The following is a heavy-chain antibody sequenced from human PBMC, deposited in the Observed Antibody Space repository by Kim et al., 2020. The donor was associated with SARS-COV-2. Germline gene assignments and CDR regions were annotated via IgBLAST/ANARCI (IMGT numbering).Heavy chain of an antibody. V-gene: IGHV3-7*01. J-gene: IGHJ6*02. Sequence: GGSLRLSCAASGFTFSSYWMSWVRQAPGKGLEWVANIKQDGSEKYYVDSVKGRFTISRDNAKNSLYLQMNSLRAEDTAVYYCAREGGHRVLLDYYYYGMDVWGQGTTVTVSS. D-gene: IGHD2-21*01. CDR2: IKQDGSEK. CDR1: GFTFSSYW. CDR3: AREGGHRVLLDYYYYGMDV.